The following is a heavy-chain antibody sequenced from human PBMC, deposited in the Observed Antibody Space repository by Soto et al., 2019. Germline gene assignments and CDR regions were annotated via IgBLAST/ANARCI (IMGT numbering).Heavy chain of an antibody. CDR2: ISYDGSNK. CDR3: ARVRAYYYYYGMDV. Sequence: GGSLRLSCAASGFTFSSYAMHWVRQAPGKGLEWVAVISYDGSNKYYADSVKGRFTISRDNSKNTLYLQMNSLRAEDTAVYYCARVRAYYYYYGMDVWGHGTTVTVSS. J-gene: IGHJ6*02. CDR1: GFTFSSYA. V-gene: IGHV3-30-3*01.